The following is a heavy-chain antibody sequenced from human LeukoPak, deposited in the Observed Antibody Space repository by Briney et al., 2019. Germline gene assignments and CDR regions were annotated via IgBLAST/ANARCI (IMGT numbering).Heavy chain of an antibody. CDR3: VRDHYYGSGSPLY. Sequence: GGSLRLSCAASVFTFSIYGMHWVRQAPGKGLEWVSYISRSSSTIYYADSVKGRFTVSRDNAKNSLFLQMNSLRDEDTAVYYCVRDHYYGSGSPLYWGQGTLVTVSS. V-gene: IGHV3-48*02. D-gene: IGHD3-10*01. CDR2: ISRSSSTI. CDR1: VFTFSIYG. J-gene: IGHJ4*02.